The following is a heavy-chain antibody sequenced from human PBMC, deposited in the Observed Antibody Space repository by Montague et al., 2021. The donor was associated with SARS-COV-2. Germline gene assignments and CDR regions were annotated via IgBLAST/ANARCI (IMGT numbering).Heavy chain of an antibody. Sequence: SETLSLTCTVSGGSISSYYWSWIRQPPGKGLEWIGYIYYSGSTNXNPSLKRRVTISVDTSTNQFSLKLSSVTAADTAAYYCARQRRYQLPITIFGVVMADAFDIWGQGTMVTVSS. V-gene: IGHV4-59*08. CDR1: GGSISSYY. CDR3: ARQRRYQLPITIFGVVMADAFDI. CDR2: IYYSGST. J-gene: IGHJ3*02. D-gene: IGHD3-3*01.